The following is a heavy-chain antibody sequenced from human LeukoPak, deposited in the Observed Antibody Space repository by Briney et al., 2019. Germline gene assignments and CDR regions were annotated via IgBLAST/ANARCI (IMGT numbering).Heavy chain of an antibody. CDR1: GFTFSSYA. V-gene: IGHV3-23*01. Sequence: GGSLRLSCAASGFTFSSYAMSWVRQAPGKGLEWVSIISDSGGTTYYADSVKGRFTISRDNSKNTLHLQMNSLRAEDTAVFYCVKDPYAGYGDYIWGQGTLVTVSS. J-gene: IGHJ4*02. CDR3: VKDPYAGYGDYI. D-gene: IGHD4-17*01. CDR2: ISDSGGTT.